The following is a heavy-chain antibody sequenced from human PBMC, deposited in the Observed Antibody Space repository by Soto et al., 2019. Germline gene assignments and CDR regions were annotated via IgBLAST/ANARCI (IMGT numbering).Heavy chain of an antibody. V-gene: IGHV2-5*08. CDR3: AHSRVSIAARPGDYYYYYGMDV. D-gene: IGHD6-6*01. CDR1: GFSLSTRGMC. CDR2: IYWNDDK. Sequence: SRPNPVNHTQTLTLTFTSSGFSLSTRGMCVSWIRQPPGKALEWLALIYWNDDKRYSPSLKSRLTITKDTSKNQVVLTMTNMDPVDTATYYCAHSRVSIAARPGDYYYYYGMDVWGQGTTVTVSS. J-gene: IGHJ6*02.